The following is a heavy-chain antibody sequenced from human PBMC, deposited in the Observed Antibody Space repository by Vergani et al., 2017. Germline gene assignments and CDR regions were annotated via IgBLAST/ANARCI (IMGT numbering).Heavy chain of an antibody. CDR2: VYYTGST. D-gene: IGHD2/OR15-2a*01. CDR1: GAAIKDFY. Sequence: QVQLQESGPGLVKPSETLSLTCTVSGAAIKDFYWSLFRQPPGKGLEWIGYVYYTGSTTYNPSLKSRVTISVDTSNNQFSLRMTSLTAADTAIYYCAIDRDLYCRSTTSCHNWFDPWGQGSLVTVSS. CDR3: AIDRDLYCRSTTSCHNWFDP. V-gene: IGHV4-59*01. J-gene: IGHJ5*02.